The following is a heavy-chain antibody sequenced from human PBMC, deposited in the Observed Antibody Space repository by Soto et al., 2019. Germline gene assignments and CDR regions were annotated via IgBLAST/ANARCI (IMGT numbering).Heavy chain of an antibody. V-gene: IGHV1-3*01. Sequence: EASVKVSCKASGYTFTSYAMHWVRQAPGQRLEWMGWINAGNGNTKYSQKFQGRVTITRDTSASTAYMELSSLRSGDTAVYYCARSIVVVTALDYWGQGTLVTVS. CDR2: INAGNGNT. CDR3: ARSIVVVTALDY. CDR1: GYTFTSYA. J-gene: IGHJ4*02. D-gene: IGHD2-21*02.